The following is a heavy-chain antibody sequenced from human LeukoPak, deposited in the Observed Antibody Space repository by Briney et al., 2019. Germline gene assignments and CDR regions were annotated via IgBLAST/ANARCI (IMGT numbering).Heavy chain of an antibody. CDR2: IYYSGTT. D-gene: IGHD6-6*01. Sequence: SETLSLTCAVSGGSIRSSSYYWGWIHQPLGKGLEWIGSIYYSGTTYYNPSLKSRVTISVDTSKNQFSLNLNSVTAADTAVYYCATQVGAARTYFDYWGQGTLVTVSS. V-gene: IGHV4-39*01. CDR3: ATQVGAARTYFDY. J-gene: IGHJ4*02. CDR1: GGSIRSSSYY.